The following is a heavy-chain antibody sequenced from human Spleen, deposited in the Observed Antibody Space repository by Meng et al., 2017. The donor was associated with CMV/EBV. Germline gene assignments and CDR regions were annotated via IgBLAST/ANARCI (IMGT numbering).Heavy chain of an antibody. D-gene: IGHD2-2*01. CDR1: GFTFSDYG. V-gene: IGHV3-23*01. CDR3: VKQYVDI. CDR2: ISESGGTT. J-gene: IGHJ3*02. Sequence: GESLKISCVVSGFTFSDYGMHWARQAPGKGLEWVSSISESGGTTDYADSVKGRFTISRDNSRNTLYLQMSSLRAEDTAVYYCVKQYVDIWGQGTMVTVSS.